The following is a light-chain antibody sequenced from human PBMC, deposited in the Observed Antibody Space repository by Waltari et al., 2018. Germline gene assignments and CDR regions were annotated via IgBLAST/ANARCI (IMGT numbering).Light chain of an antibody. CDR2: AVS. V-gene: IGLV2-8*01. CDR3: FSYAGSNNLV. Sequence: QSALTQPPSASGSPGQSVTISCTGTSSDVGAYHYVSWYQQHPDKAPHLMLFAVSQQPSGVPDRFSGSKSGNTASLTVSGLQAEDEADYYCFSYAGSNNLVFGGGTKLTVL. CDR1: SSDVGAYHY. J-gene: IGLJ2*01.